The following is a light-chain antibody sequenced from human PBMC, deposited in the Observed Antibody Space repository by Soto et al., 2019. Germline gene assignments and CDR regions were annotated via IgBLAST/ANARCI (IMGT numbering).Light chain of an antibody. CDR2: GAS. Sequence: EIVLTQSPGTLSLSPGERATLSWRASQSVSSSYLAWYQQKPGQAPRLLIYGASSRATGIPDRFSGSGSGTDFTLTISRLEPEDFAVYYCQQYGSPRFGGGTKVDIK. J-gene: IGKJ4*01. CDR1: QSVSSSY. V-gene: IGKV3-20*01. CDR3: QQYGSPR.